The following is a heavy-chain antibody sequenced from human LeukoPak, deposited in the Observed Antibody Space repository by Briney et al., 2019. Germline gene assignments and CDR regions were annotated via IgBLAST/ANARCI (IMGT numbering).Heavy chain of an antibody. Sequence: PGGSLRLSCAASGFTFSSYAMHWVRQAPGKGLEWVSGISWNSGSIGYADSVKGRFTISRDNAKNSLYLQMNSLRAEDTALYYCAKDAGNYYDSSGYSYYFDYWGQGTLVTVSS. CDR3: AKDAGNYYDSSGYSYYFDY. V-gene: IGHV3-9*01. D-gene: IGHD3-22*01. CDR1: GFTFSSYA. J-gene: IGHJ4*02. CDR2: ISWNSGSI.